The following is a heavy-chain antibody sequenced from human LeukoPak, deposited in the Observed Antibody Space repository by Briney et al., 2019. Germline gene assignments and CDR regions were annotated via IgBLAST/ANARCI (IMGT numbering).Heavy chain of an antibody. D-gene: IGHD5-18*01. CDR2: ISYDGSNK. Sequence: GGSLRLSCAASGFTFSSYGMHWVRQAPGKGLEWVAVISYDGSNKSYADSVKGRFTIYRDNSKNTLYLQMNSLRAEDTAVYYCAKDGVTPYYFDYWGQGTLVTVSS. V-gene: IGHV3-30*18. CDR1: GFTFSSYG. J-gene: IGHJ4*02. CDR3: AKDGVTPYYFDY.